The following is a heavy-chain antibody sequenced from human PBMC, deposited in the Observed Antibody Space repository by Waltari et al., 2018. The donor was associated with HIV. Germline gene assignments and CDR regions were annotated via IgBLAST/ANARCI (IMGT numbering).Heavy chain of an antibody. CDR2: ISWNGGGI. Sequence: EVQLVESGGGVVQPGRYLTLACAASGSTFHEYAMYWLRQVPGKGLEWVSGISWNGGGIGYADSVKGRFTISRDNAKNSLYLQMNSLRAEDTAMYYCAKDRSGNYYNPWFDPWGQGTLVTVSS. CDR3: AKDRSGNYYNPWFDP. D-gene: IGHD3-10*01. CDR1: GSTFHEYA. V-gene: IGHV3-9*01. J-gene: IGHJ5*02.